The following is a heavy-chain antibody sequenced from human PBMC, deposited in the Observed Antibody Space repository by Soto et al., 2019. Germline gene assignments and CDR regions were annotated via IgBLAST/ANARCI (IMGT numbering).Heavy chain of an antibody. J-gene: IGHJ6*02. V-gene: IGHV3-53*01. Sequence: TVSSNYMSWVRQAPGKGLEWVSVIYSGGSTYYADSVKGRFTIARDSSVVYLQMNSLRADDTAVYYCAKWGGYYAYYSEMDVWGRGTTVTVSS. D-gene: IGHD1-26*01. CDR3: AKWGGYYAYYSEMDV. CDR2: IYSGGST. CDR1: TVSSNY.